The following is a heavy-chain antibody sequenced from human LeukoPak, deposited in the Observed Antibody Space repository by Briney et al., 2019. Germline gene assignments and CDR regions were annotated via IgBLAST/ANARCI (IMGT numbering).Heavy chain of an antibody. CDR1: GGSVSSGNYY. D-gene: IGHD3-22*01. Sequence: PSETLSLTCTVSGGSVSSGNYYWSWIRQPAGKGLEWIGRIYTSGSTNYNPSLKSRVTISVDTSKNQFSLKLSSVTAADTAVYYCASHNGGYYAVFDYWGQGTLVTVSS. CDR3: ASHNGGYYAVFDY. V-gene: IGHV4-61*02. CDR2: IYTSGST. J-gene: IGHJ4*02.